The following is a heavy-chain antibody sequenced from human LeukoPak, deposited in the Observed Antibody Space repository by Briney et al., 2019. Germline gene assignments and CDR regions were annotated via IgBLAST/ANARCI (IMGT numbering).Heavy chain of an antibody. CDR3: ARGARSWYGDY. CDR2: ISSSSSYI. CDR1: GFTFSSYA. Sequence: GGSLRLSCAASGFTFSSYAMNWVRQAPGKGLEWVSSISSSSSYIYYADSVKGRFTISRDNAKNSLYLQMNSLRAEDTAVYYCARGARSWYGDYWGQGTLVTVSS. D-gene: IGHD6-13*01. V-gene: IGHV3-21*01. J-gene: IGHJ4*02.